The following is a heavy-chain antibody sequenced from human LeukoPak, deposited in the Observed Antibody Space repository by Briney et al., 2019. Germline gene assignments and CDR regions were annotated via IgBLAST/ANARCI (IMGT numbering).Heavy chain of an antibody. Sequence: PSETLSLTCTVSGGSISSSSYYWGWIRQPPGKGLEWIGSIYYSGSTYYNPSLKSRVTISVDTSKNQFSLRLSSVTAADTAVYYCARHIVVVPAAIQYSDYWGQGTLVTVSS. J-gene: IGHJ4*02. CDR2: IYYSGST. CDR1: GGSISSSSYY. CDR3: ARHIVVVPAAIQYSDY. D-gene: IGHD2-2*01. V-gene: IGHV4-39*01.